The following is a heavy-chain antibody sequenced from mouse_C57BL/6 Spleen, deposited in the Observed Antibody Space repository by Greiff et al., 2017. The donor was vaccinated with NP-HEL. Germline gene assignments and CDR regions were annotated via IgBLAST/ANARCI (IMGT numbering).Heavy chain of an antibody. J-gene: IGHJ4*01. CDR3: ARDYGSSQAMDY. CDR2: IYPGGGDT. D-gene: IGHD1-1*01. CDR1: GYAFSSSW. Sequence: VPLQQSGPELVKPGASVKISCKASGYAFSSSWMNWVKQRPGKGLEWIGRIYPGGGDTNYNGKFKGKATLTADKTSSTAYMQLSSLTSEDSAVYFCARDYGSSQAMDYWGQGTSVTVSS. V-gene: IGHV1-82*01.